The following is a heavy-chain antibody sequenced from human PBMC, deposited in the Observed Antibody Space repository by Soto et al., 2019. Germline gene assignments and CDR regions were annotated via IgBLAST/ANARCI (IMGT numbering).Heavy chain of an antibody. Sequence: QVQLVESGGGVVQPGRSMRLSCATSGFTFSSYVMHWVRQAPGKGLEWVAAISYDGTNTYDADSVKDRFTKARDNSQKALYLRVNSLRGDDTAVYYCAREGSSRSALWYFDVWGRGTLVTVSS. J-gene: IGHJ2*01. D-gene: IGHD6-6*01. CDR2: ISYDGTNT. CDR3: AREGSSRSALWYFDV. CDR1: GFTFSSYV. V-gene: IGHV3-30*03.